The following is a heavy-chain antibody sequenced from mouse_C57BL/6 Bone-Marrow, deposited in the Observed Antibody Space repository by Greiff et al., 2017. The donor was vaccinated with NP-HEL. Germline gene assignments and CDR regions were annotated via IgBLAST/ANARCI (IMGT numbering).Heavy chain of an antibody. V-gene: IGHV1-7*01. CDR2: INPSSGYT. Sequence: VQLQQSGAELAKPGASVKLSCKASGYTFTSYWMHWVKQRPGQGLEWIGYINPSSGYTKYNQKFKDKATLTVDKSSSTAYMQLSSLTYEDSAVYYCAREFPYYYGSRTDYWGQGTTLTVSS. CDR3: AREFPYYYGSRTDY. J-gene: IGHJ2*01. D-gene: IGHD1-1*01. CDR1: GYTFTSYW.